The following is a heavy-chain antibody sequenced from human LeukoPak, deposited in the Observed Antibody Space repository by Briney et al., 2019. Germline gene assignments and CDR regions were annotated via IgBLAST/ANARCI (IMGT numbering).Heavy chain of an antibody. CDR2: INHSGST. CDR3: ARSKWGSGSYFV. D-gene: IGHD3-10*01. CDR1: GGSFSGYY. V-gene: IGHV4-34*01. J-gene: IGHJ4*02. Sequence: SETLSLTCAVYGGSFSGYYWSWIRQPPGKGLEWIGEINHSGSTNYNPSLKSRVTISVDTSKNQFSLKLSSVTAADTAVYYSARSKWGSGSYFVWGQGTLVTVSS.